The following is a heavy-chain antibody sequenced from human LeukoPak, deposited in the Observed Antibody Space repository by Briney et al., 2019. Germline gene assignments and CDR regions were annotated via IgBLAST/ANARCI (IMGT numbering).Heavy chain of an antibody. J-gene: IGHJ4*02. CDR2: ISGSGGST. Sequence: GGSLRLSCAASGFTFSSYAMSWVRQAPGKGLEWVSAISGSGGSTYYADSVKGRFTISRDNSKNTLYLQMNSLRAEDTAVYYYASQTPGPYDSSGYYDYWGQGTLVTVSS. CDR1: GFTFSSYA. CDR3: ASQTPGPYDSSGYYDY. V-gene: IGHV3-23*01. D-gene: IGHD3-22*01.